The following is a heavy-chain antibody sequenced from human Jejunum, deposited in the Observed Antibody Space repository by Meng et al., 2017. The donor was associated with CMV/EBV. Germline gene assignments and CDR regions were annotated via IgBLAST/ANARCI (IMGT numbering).Heavy chain of an antibody. J-gene: IGHJ5*02. CDR2: SDPTGYT. CDR1: GFSVSSKY. Sequence: EAKVGESGGDLVQPWGALRLSCAASGFSVSSKYMSWVRQAPGKGLECVSISDPTGYTYYADSVKGRFSISSDSSRNTLHIEMNSLRVEDTAVYYCARGMYFSPWGQGTLVTVSS. CDR3: ARGMYFSP. D-gene: IGHD2-8*01. V-gene: IGHV3-66*01.